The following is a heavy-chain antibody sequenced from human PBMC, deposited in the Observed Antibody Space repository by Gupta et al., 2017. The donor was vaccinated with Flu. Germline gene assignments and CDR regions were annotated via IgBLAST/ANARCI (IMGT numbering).Heavy chain of an antibody. CDR2: IIPIFGTA. CDR3: ASPLTGGYYYGMDV. Sequence: SYAISWVRQAPGQGLEWMGGIIPIFGTANYAQKFQGRVTITADESTSTAYMELSSLRSEDTAVYYCASPLTGGYYYGMDVWGQGTTVTVSS. D-gene: IGHD3-10*01. V-gene: IGHV1-69*01. CDR1: SYA. J-gene: IGHJ6*02.